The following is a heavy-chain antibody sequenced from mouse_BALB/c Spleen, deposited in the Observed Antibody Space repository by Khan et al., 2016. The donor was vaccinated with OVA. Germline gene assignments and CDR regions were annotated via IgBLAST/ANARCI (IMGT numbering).Heavy chain of an antibody. J-gene: IGHJ3*01. CDR2: IRSGGST. CDR3: AINSYMYDFTY. CDR1: GFSLNTYG. D-gene: IGHD2-14*01. Sequence: QVQLQQSGPGLVQPSQSLSITCTVSGFSLNTYGIYWIRQSLGKGLVWLGVIRSGGSTDYNGAFISRLSITKDNSKHQVFFKMNSLQADDTSIYFMAINSYMYDFTYWGQGTLVTVSA. V-gene: IGHV2-2*01.